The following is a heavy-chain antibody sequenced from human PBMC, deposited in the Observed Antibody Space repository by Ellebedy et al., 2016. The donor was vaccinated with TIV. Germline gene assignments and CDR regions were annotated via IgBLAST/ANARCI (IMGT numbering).Heavy chain of an antibody. CDR1: GYTFTSYD. CDR2: MNPNSGNT. J-gene: IGHJ3*02. CDR3: ARVVGATSVPGDAFDI. V-gene: IGHV1-8*01. Sequence: ASVQVSCXASGYTFTSYDINWVRQATGQGLEWMGWMNPNSGNTGYAQKFQGRVTMTRNTSISTAYMELSSLRSEDTAVYYCARVVGATSVPGDAFDIWGQGTMVTVSS. D-gene: IGHD1-26*01.